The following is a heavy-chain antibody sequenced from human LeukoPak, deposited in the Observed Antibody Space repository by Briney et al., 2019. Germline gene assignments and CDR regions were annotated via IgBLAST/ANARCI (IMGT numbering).Heavy chain of an antibody. J-gene: IGHJ2*01. CDR1: GGSISSGSYY. V-gene: IGHV4-61*02. CDR3: ARVADGDCVYGRGILHWYFDL. Sequence: PSQTLSLTCTVSGGSISSGSYYWSWIRQPAGKGLEWIGRIYTSGSTNYNPSLKSQVTISVDTSKNQFSLKLSSVTAADTAVYYCARVADGDCVYGRGILHWYFDLWGRGTLVTVSS. D-gene: IGHD2-21*02. CDR2: IYTSGST.